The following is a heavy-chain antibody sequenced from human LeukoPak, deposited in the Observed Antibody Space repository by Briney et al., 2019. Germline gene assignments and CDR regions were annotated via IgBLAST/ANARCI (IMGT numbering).Heavy chain of an antibody. CDR2: INHSGGT. J-gene: IGHJ4*02. D-gene: IGHD3-10*01. CDR1: GGSFSGCS. V-gene: IGHV4-34*01. CDR3: ARGVDYYGV. Sequence: SETLSLTCAVYGGSFSGCSWNWIRQPPVKGLEWIGEINHSGGTNYDPSLKSRVTISVDTSKKQFSLKLSSVTAADTAVYYCARGVDYYGVWGQGTLVTVSS.